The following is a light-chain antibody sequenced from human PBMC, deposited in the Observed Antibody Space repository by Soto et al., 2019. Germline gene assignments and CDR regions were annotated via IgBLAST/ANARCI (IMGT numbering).Light chain of an antibody. J-gene: IGLJ1*01. Sequence: QSALTQPPSASGSPGQSVTISCTGTGSDVGGYNFVSWYQHHPGKAPKLMTYEVTRRPSGVPDRFSGSKSGNTASLTVSGLLAEDEADYYCASYAGGNQVFGSGTKLTVL. V-gene: IGLV2-8*01. CDR3: ASYAGGNQV. CDR1: GSDVGGYNF. CDR2: EVT.